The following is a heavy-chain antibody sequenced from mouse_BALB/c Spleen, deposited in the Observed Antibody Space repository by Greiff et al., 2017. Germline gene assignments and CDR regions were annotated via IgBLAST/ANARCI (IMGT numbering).Heavy chain of an antibody. Sequence: EVQLQQSGPGLVKPSQSLSLTCTVTGYSFTSDYAWYWIRQFPGNKLEWMGYISYSGSTSYNPTLKSRNSITRDTSKIKFFLQLNSVTTEDTATYSCATLGCWGQGTTLTVSS. CDR3: ATLGC. CDR2: ISYSGST. CDR1: GYSFTSDYA. V-gene: IGHV3-2*02. J-gene: IGHJ2*01.